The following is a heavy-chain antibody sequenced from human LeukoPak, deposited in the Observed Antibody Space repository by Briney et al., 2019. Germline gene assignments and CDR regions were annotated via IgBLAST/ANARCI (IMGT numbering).Heavy chain of an antibody. J-gene: IGHJ3*01. CDR3: AKDAISGNSRYDFFDV. CDR2: IDDPGTM. CDR1: GFNFNLYA. Sequence: GGSLRLSFATSGFNFNLYAMTWVPQAPGKGLDWFSTIDDPGTMYHADSVKGRFTISRDDSKSTLFLQMNSLRADDTALYYCAKDAISGNSRYDFFDVWGQGTMVIVSS. V-gene: IGHV3-23*01. D-gene: IGHD1-7*01.